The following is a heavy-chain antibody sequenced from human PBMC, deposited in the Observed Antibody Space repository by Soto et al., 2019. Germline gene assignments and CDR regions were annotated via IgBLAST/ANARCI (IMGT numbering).Heavy chain of an antibody. V-gene: IGHV6-1*01. D-gene: IGHD3-16*01. Sequence: QTLSVTCAISGDSVSSNTASWNWIRQSPSRGLEWLGRTYYRSRWYNDYAVSLKSRITVTPDTSKNQFSLHLNSVTPEDTAVYYCAREFPYYASSDSYLDYWGQGALVTVSS. CDR1: GDSVSSNTAS. J-gene: IGHJ4*02. CDR2: TYYRSRWYN. CDR3: AREFPYYASSDSYLDY.